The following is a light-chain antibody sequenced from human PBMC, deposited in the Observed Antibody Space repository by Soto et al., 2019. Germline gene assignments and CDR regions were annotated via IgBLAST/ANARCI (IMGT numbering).Light chain of an antibody. V-gene: IGKV2-28*01. CDR3: MQSLETPWT. J-gene: IGKJ1*01. CDR2: LDS. CDR1: QRLLHSNGYNY. Sequence: IVMTQSPLSLTVTPGEPASISCRSSQRLLHSNGYNYLEWYLQKPGQSPQLLINLDSDPASGVPDRFSGSGSGTDFTLKISRVEAEDVGLYYCMQSLETPWTFGQGTKVEIK.